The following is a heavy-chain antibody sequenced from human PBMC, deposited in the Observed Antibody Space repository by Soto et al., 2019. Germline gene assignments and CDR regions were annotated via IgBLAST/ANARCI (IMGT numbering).Heavy chain of an antibody. V-gene: IGHV4-39*01. CDR2: IYYSGST. CDR3: ARPSGDYYYYYMDV. Sequence: SETLSLTCTVSGGSISSSSYYWGWIRQPPGKGLEWIGSIYYSGSTYYNPSLKSRVTISVDTSKNQFSLKLSSVTAADTAVYYCARPSGDYYYYYMDVWGKGTTVTVSS. CDR1: GGSISSSSYY. D-gene: IGHD3-16*01. J-gene: IGHJ6*03.